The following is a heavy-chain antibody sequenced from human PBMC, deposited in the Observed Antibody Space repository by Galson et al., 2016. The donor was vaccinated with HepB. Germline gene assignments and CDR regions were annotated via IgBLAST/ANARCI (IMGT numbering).Heavy chain of an antibody. D-gene: IGHD5/OR15-5a*01. V-gene: IGHV3-23*01. CDR3: AKENLPVSSAIVVEGGMDV. J-gene: IGHJ6*02. CDR2: ISGNVEST. CDR1: GFTFARSA. Sequence: SLRLSCAASGFTFARSAMNWVRQAPGKGLEWVADISGNVESTHYADSVKGRFTVSRDNSQNSLHLQMNNLRAEDTAIYYCAKENLPVSSAIVVEGGMDVWGLGTAVTVSS.